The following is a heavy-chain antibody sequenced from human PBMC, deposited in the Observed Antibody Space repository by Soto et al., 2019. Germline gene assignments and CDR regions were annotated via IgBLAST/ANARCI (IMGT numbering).Heavy chain of an antibody. V-gene: IGHV1-69*01. CDR1: GYTFTSYY. Sequence: VSCKASGYTFTSYYMHWVRQAPGQGLEWMGGIIPIFGTANYAQKFQGRVTITADESTSTAYMELSSLRSEDTAVYYCARGFVGDSSSFDYWGQGTLVTVSS. J-gene: IGHJ4*02. CDR3: ARGFVGDSSSFDY. D-gene: IGHD6-13*01. CDR2: IIPIFGTA.